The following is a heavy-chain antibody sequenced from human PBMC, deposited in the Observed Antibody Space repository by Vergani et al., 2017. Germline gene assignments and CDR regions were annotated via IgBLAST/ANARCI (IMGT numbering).Heavy chain of an antibody. CDR1: GFTFSSYS. D-gene: IGHD2-2*01. J-gene: IGHJ5*02. V-gene: IGHV3-48*01. Sequence: EVQLVESGGGLVQPGGSLRLSCAASGFTFSSYSMNWVRQAPGKGLEWVSYISSSSSTIYYADSVKGRFTISRDNAKNSLYLQMNSLRAEDTAVYYCARGCSSTSCYVSRPPTFDPWGQGTLVTVSS. CDR3: ARGCSSTSCYVSRPPTFDP. CDR2: ISSSSSTI.